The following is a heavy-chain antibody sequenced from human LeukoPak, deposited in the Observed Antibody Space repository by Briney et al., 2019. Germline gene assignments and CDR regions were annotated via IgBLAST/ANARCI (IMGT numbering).Heavy chain of an antibody. D-gene: IGHD2-21*02. Sequence: GGSLRLSCAASGFTFSNYNMNWARQAPGKGLEWVSYISGGSRTIYYADSVKGRFTISRDNAKNSLYLQMNSLRDEDTAVYYCARDRCGGDCYRAFDIWGRGTMVTVSS. V-gene: IGHV3-48*02. CDR2: ISGGSRTI. CDR1: GFTFSNYN. CDR3: ARDRCGGDCYRAFDI. J-gene: IGHJ3*02.